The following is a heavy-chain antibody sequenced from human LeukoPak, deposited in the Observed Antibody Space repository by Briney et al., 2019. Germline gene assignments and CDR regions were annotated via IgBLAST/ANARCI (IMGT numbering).Heavy chain of an antibody. Sequence: PGGSLRLSCAASGFTFSSYSMNWVRQAPGKGLEWFSYISSSSSTIYYADSVKGRFTISRDNAKNSLYLQMNSLRAEDTAVYYCARVGTRTAAFDYWGQGTLVTVSS. CDR1: GFTFSSYS. D-gene: IGHD2-2*01. V-gene: IGHV3-48*04. J-gene: IGHJ4*02. CDR3: ARVGTRTAAFDY. CDR2: ISSSSSTI.